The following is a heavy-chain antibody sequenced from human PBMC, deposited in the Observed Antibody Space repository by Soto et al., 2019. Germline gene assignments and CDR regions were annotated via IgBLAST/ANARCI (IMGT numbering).Heavy chain of an antibody. CDR1: VYTFNSYG. Sequence: SVKVSCKASVYTFNSYGINWVRQAPGQGLEWVGWISGYNGHTSYAQRLQGRVTMTTDTSTSTSFMELRSLKSDYTAVFYFARGSTQLWLGIADFDYWGQGTLVTVSS. CDR2: ISGYNGHT. D-gene: IGHD5-18*01. J-gene: IGHJ4*02. V-gene: IGHV1-18*01. CDR3: ARGSTQLWLGIADFDY.